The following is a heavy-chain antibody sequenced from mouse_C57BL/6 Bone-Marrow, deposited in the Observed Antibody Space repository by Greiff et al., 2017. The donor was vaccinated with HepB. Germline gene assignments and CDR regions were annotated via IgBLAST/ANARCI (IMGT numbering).Heavy chain of an antibody. D-gene: IGHD2-2*01. CDR3: ARFLWLRDAMDY. J-gene: IGHJ4*01. CDR1: GYTFTSYW. V-gene: IGHV1-64*01. CDR2: IHPNSGST. Sequence: QVQLQQPGAELVKPGASVKLSCKASGYTFTSYWMHWVKQRPGQGLEWIGMIHPNSGSTNYNEKFKSKATLTVDKSSSTANMQLSSLTSEDSAVYYFARFLWLRDAMDYWGQGTSVTVSS.